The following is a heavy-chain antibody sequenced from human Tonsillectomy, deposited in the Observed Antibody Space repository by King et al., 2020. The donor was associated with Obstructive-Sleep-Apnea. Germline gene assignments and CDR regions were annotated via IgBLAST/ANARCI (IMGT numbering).Heavy chain of an antibody. D-gene: IGHD3-22*01. CDR3: ARDRYYYDSSGYYYGYYYYYGMDV. V-gene: IGHV3-30-3*01. CDR2: ISYDGSNK. Sequence: VQLVESGGGVVQPGRSLRLSCAASGFTFSSYAMHWVRQAPGKGLEWVAVISYDGSNKYYADSVKGRFTISRDNSKNTLYLQMNSLRAEDTAVYYCARDRYYYDSSGYYYGYYYYYGMDVWGQGTTVTVSS. J-gene: IGHJ6*02. CDR1: GFTFSSYA.